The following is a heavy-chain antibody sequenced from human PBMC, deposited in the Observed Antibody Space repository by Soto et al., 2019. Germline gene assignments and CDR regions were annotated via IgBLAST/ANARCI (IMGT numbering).Heavy chain of an antibody. CDR1: GFTFSSYA. V-gene: IGHV3-23*01. Sequence: GGSLRLSCAASGFTFSSYAMSWVRQAPGKGLEWVSAISGSGGSTYYADSVKGRFTISRDNSKNTLYLQMNSLRAEDTAVYYCAKDQVCYGDYFFPMLYWGQGTLVTVSS. CDR2: ISGSGGST. J-gene: IGHJ4*02. D-gene: IGHD4-17*01. CDR3: AKDQVCYGDYFFPMLY.